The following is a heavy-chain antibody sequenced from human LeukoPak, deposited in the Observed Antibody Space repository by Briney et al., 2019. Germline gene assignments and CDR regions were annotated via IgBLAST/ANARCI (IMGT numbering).Heavy chain of an antibody. V-gene: IGHV4-31*03. CDR1: GGSISSGGYY. CDR2: IYYSGST. D-gene: IGHD2-15*01. Sequence: PSETLSLTCTVSGGSISSGGYYWSWIRQHPGKGLEWIGYIYYSGSTYYNPSLKSRVTISVDTSKNQFSLKLSSVTAADTAVYYCARDIERYCSGGSCYANYYYGIDVWGQGTTVTVSS. CDR3: ARDIERYCSGGSCYANYYYGIDV. J-gene: IGHJ6*02.